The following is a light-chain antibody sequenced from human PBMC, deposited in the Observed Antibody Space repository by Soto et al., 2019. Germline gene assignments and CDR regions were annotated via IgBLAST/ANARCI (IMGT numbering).Light chain of an antibody. CDR1: SGHSSYA. J-gene: IGLJ2*01. CDR2: LKSDGSH. CDR3: QTWDTGTVV. Sequence: QLVLTQSPSASASLGASVKLTCTLNSGHSSYAIAWHQQQPEKGPRFLMNLKSDGSHSKGDGIPDRFSVSSSGAERYLTISSLQSEDEADYYCQTWDTGTVVFGGGTKLTVL. V-gene: IGLV4-69*01.